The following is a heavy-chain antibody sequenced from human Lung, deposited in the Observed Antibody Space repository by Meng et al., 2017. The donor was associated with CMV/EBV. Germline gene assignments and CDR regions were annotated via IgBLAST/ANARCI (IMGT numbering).Heavy chain of an antibody. D-gene: IGHD1-14*01. CDR1: GLTVSNNY. CDR3: ARGYPDGDFDS. V-gene: IGHV3-53*01. Sequence: GESLKTPCAASGLTVSNNYMTWVRQAPGKGLECVAVIFCGGSTYYVDSVKGRFTISRDASKNTLYLQMNNRRADDTAVYYCARGYPDGDFDSWGQGTLVTVSS. J-gene: IGHJ4*02. CDR2: IFCGGST.